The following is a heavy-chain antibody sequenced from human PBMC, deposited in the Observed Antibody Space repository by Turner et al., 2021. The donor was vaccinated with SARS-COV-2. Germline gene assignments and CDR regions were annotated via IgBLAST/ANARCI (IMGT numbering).Heavy chain of an antibody. CDR2: IWYDGSNK. V-gene: IGHV3-33*01. D-gene: IGHD6-13*01. Sequence: QVQLVESGGGVVQPGRSLRLSCAASGFPFSSYDMHWVRQAPGKGLEWVAVIWYDGSNKYYADSVKGRFTISRDNSKNTLYLQMNSLRAEDTAVYYCARQTDSSTWQTYYFDYWGQGTLVTVSS. CDR1: GFPFSSYD. CDR3: ARQTDSSTWQTYYFDY. J-gene: IGHJ4*02.